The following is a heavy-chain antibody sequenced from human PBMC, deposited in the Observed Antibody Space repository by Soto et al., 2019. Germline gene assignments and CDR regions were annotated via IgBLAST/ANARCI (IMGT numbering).Heavy chain of an antibody. CDR3: ARGAADTAMVDS. J-gene: IGHJ4*02. D-gene: IGHD5-18*01. CDR2: IFYSGST. Sequence: SETLSLTCTVSGGSIRSYYWTRIRQPPGKGLEWLGYIFYSGSTFYNPSLKSRVTISIHTSKSQFSLQLTSVTAADTAVYYCARGAADTAMVDSWGQGTLVTVSS. CDR1: GGSIRSYY. V-gene: IGHV4-59*01.